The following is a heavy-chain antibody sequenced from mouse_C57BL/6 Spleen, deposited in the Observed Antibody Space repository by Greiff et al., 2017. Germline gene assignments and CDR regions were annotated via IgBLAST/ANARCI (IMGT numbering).Heavy chain of an antibody. J-gene: IGHJ4*01. CDR1: GFSFNTYA. V-gene: IGHV10-1*01. D-gene: IGHD2-5*01. Sequence: EVQVVESGGGLVQPKGSLKLSCAASGFSFNTYAMNWVRQAPGKGLEWVARIRSKSNNYATYYADSVKDRFTISRDDSESMLYLQMNNLKTEDTAMYYCVSHSNYYAMDYWGQGTSVTVSS. CDR3: VSHSNYYAMDY. CDR2: IRSKSNNYAT.